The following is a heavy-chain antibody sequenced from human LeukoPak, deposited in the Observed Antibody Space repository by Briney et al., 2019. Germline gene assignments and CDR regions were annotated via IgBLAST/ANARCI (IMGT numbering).Heavy chain of an antibody. CDR3: ARDREGITMVRGHDY. CDR1: GYTFTDDY. V-gene: IGHV1-2*02. J-gene: IGHJ4*02. D-gene: IGHD3-10*01. Sequence: GASVKVSCKASGYTFTDDYVHWVRQAPGQGLEWMGWINPNSGGTNYAQKFQGRVTMTRDTSISTAYMELSRLRSDDTAVYYCARDREGITMVRGHDYWGQGTLVTVSS. CDR2: INPNSGGT.